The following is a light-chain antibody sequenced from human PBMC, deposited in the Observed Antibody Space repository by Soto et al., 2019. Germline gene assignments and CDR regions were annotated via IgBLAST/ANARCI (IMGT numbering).Light chain of an antibody. V-gene: IGLV2-18*02. CDR3: ISYTSSSTDVV. CDR1: SSDVGNYNR. Sequence: QSALTQPPSVSGSPGQSVTISCTGTSSDVGNYNRVSWYQQPPGTAPKLMIYEVSNRPSGVPDRFSGSKSGNSASLTISGLQAEDEADYYCISYTSSSTDVVFGGGTKLTVL. CDR2: EVS. J-gene: IGLJ2*01.